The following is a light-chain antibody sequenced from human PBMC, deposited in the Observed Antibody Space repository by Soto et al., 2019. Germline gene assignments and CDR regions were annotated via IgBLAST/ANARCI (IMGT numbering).Light chain of an antibody. V-gene: IGKV2-30*01. J-gene: IGKJ2*01. Sequence: DVVMTQSPLSLPVTLGPPASISCRSRQSLAYSDGNTYLNWFQQRPGESPRRRIYKVSNRDSVVRDRFSGSGSGSDVSLKISTVEVEDVGVYYGMQGTYWPPYTVGKETNLVIK. CDR1: QSLAYSDGNTY. CDR3: MQGTYWPPYT. CDR2: KVS.